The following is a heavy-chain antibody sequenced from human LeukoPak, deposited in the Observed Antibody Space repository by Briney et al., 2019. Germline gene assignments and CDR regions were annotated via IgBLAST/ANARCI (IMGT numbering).Heavy chain of an antibody. CDR2: INPSGGST. V-gene: IGHV1-46*01. D-gene: IGHD3-10*01. Sequence: ASVKVSCKASGYTFTSYYMHWVRQAPGQGLEWMGIINPSGGSTSYAQKFQGRVTMTRDTSTSTVYMELSSLRSEDTAVYYCAWVPMVRGSNGDYYYYGMDVWGQGTTVTVS. CDR1: GYTFTSYY. CDR3: AWVPMVRGSNGDYYYYGMDV. J-gene: IGHJ6*02.